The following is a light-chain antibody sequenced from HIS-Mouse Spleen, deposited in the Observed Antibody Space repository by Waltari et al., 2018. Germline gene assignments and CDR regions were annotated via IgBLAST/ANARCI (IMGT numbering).Light chain of an antibody. J-gene: IGLJ3*02. CDR2: SNN. CDR3: AAWDDSLNGWV. Sequence: QSVLTQPPSASGTPGQRVPISCSGSSSTIGSNTVNWYQQLPGTAPKPLIYSNNQRPSGVPDRFSGSKSGTSASLAISGLQSEDEADYYCAAWDDSLNGWVFGGGTKLTVL. V-gene: IGLV1-44*01. CDR1: SSTIGSNT.